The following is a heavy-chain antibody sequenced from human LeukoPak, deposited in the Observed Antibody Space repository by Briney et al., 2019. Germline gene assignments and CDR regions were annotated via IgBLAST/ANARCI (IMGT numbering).Heavy chain of an antibody. V-gene: IGHV3-21*01. CDR3: ARTEKWLRSSRCYFDY. CDR1: GFTFSSYS. D-gene: IGHD5-12*01. J-gene: IGHJ4*02. Sequence: PGGSLRLSCAASGFTFSSYSMNWVRQAPGKGLEWVSSISSSSSYIYYADSVKGRFTISRDNAKNSLYLQMNSLRAEDTAVYYCARTEKWLRSSRCYFDYWGQGTLVTVSS. CDR2: ISSSSSYI.